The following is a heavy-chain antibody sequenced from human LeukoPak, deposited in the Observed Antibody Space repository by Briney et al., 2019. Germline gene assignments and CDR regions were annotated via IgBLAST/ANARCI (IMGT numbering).Heavy chain of an antibody. V-gene: IGHV4-39*01. CDR3: ARHSYDRGSGSDV. CDR2: VRYRGAP. CDR1: GDSIANRNYY. D-gene: IGHD3-10*01. J-gene: IGHJ4*02. Sequence: PSETQSLTCSLSGDSIANRNYYWAWVCQSPGKGLPWLGTVRYRGAPYYNPSLRGRLSLTVDMARNQSTLRLTYLTAADTGFHYCARHSYDRGSGSDVWGQGTLVTVSS.